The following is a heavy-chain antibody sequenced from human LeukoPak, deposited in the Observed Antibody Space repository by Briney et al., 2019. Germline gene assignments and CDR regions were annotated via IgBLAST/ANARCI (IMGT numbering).Heavy chain of an antibody. D-gene: IGHD2-21*02. Sequence: SQTLSLTCAISGDSVSSNSAAWNWIRQSPSRGLEWLGRTYYRSEWYNDYAVSVKSRITINPDTSKNQFSLHLNSVTAADTAVYFCARGGVVVTALRFDYWGQGALVTVSS. CDR1: GDSVSSNSAA. CDR3: ARGGVVVTALRFDY. J-gene: IGHJ4*02. V-gene: IGHV6-1*01. CDR2: TYYRSEWYN.